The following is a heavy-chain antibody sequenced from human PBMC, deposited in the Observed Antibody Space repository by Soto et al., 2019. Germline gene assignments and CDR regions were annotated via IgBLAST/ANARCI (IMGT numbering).Heavy chain of an antibody. Sequence: GESLKISCKGSGYSFTTYWIAWVRQMPGKGLEWMGIIYPGDSDIRYSPASQGQVTISADKSISTAYLQWGSLKASDTAMYHCARHDDSNGWYFFDYWGQGSLVTVSS. CDR1: GYSFTTYW. V-gene: IGHV5-51*01. CDR3: ARHDDSNGWYFFDY. J-gene: IGHJ4*02. D-gene: IGHD6-19*01. CDR2: IYPGDSDI.